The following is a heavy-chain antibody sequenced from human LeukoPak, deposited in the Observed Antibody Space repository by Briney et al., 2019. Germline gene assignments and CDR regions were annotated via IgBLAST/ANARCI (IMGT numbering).Heavy chain of an antibody. CDR3: ARGSRWGYDSSGYPDY. CDR2: INPNSGGT. J-gene: IGHJ4*02. D-gene: IGHD3-22*01. V-gene: IGHV1-2*02. Sequence: ASVKVSCKASGGTFTGYYMHWVRQAPGQGLEWMGWINPNSGGTNYAQKFQGRVTMTRDTSISTAYMELSRLRSDDTAVYYCARGSRWGYDSSGYPDYWGQGTLVTVSS. CDR1: GGTFTGYY.